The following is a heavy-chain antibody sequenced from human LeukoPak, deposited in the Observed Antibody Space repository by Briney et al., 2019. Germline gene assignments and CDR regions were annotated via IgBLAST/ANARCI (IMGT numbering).Heavy chain of an antibody. D-gene: IGHD5-24*01. CDR2: IYYSGTT. CDR3: AREGRYRYGYNEYHSYMDI. Sequence: SETLSLTCTVSGGSISSYYWSWIRQPPGKGLEWIGYIYYSGTTNYNPSLKSRVTISVDTSKNQFSLKLSSVTAAETAVYYCAREGRYRYGYNEYHSYMDIWGEGTTVTVSS. CDR1: GGSISSYY. V-gene: IGHV4-59*01. J-gene: IGHJ6*03.